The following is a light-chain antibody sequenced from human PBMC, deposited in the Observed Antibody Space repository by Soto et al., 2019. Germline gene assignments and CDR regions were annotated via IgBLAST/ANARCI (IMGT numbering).Light chain of an antibody. CDR1: QSISSY. CDR3: QQSYSRVT. J-gene: IGKJ1*01. CDR2: AAS. V-gene: IGKV1-39*01. Sequence: DIQMTQSPSSLSASVGDTVTITCRASQSISSYLSWYQQKPGKAPMLLIYAASRLHSGVPPRFSGSRSGTDFTLTINSLQPEDFATYYCQQSYSRVTFGQGTKVEV.